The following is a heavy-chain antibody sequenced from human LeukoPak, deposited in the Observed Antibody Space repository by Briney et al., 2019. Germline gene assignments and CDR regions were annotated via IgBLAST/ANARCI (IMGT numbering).Heavy chain of an antibody. CDR3: ARGNAITIFGVVNMRGYFDY. J-gene: IGHJ4*02. CDR1: GGSFSGYY. D-gene: IGHD3-3*01. CDR2: INHSGST. Sequence: PSETLSLTCAVYGGSFSGYYWSWIRQPPGKGLEWIGEINHSGSTNCNPSLKSRVTISVDTSKNQFSLKLSSVTAADTAVYYCARGNAITIFGVVNMRGYFDYWGQGTLVTVSS. V-gene: IGHV4-34*01.